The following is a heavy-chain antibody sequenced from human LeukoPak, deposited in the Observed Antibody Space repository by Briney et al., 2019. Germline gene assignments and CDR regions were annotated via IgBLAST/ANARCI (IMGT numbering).Heavy chain of an antibody. CDR2: INHSGST. Sequence: SETLSLTCAVYGGSFSGYYWSWIRQPPGKGLEWIGEINHSGSTNYNPSLKSRVTISVDTSKNQFSLKLSSVTAADTAVYYCARVTYYYDSSGGYWYFDLWGRGTLVTVSS. CDR3: ARVTYYYDSSGGYWYFDL. CDR1: GGSFSGYY. V-gene: IGHV4-34*01. J-gene: IGHJ2*01. D-gene: IGHD3-22*01.